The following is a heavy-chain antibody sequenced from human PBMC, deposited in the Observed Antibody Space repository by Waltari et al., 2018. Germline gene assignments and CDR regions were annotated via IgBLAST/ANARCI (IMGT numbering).Heavy chain of an antibody. CDR2: IYSGGST. J-gene: IGHJ5*02. D-gene: IGHD3-3*01. V-gene: IGHV3-53*02. CDR1: GFTVSSNY. Sequence: EVQLVETGGGLIQPGGSLRLSCAASGFTVSSNYMSWVRQAPGKGLAWVSVIYSGGSTYYADSVKGRFTISRDNSKNTLYLQMNSLRAEDTAVYYCARDQITIFGVVWSWGQGTLVTVSS. CDR3: ARDQITIFGVVWS.